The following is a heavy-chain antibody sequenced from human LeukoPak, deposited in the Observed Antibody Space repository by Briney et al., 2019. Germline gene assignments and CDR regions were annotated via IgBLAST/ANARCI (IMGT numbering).Heavy chain of an antibody. CDR2: IYYSGST. V-gene: IGHV4-59*08. Sequence: SETLSLTCTVSGGSISSYYWSWIRQPPGKGLEWIGYIYYSGSTNYNPSLKSRVTISVDTSKNQFSLKLSSVTAADTAVYYCARLWARGPHYYYGMDVWGQGTTVTVSS. CDR1: GGSISSYY. CDR3: ARLWARGPHYYYGMDV. D-gene: IGHD3-16*01. J-gene: IGHJ6*02.